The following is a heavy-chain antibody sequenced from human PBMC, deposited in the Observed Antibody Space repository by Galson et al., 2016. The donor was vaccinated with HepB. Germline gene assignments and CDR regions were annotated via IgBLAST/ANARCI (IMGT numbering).Heavy chain of an antibody. CDR1: GGSIKFGTYY. Sequence: TLSLTCTVSGGSIKFGTYYWSWIRQPAGKGLEWIGRIYASGTTKYNPSFRSRVTISLDTSKNQFSLRLSSVTAADTAVYYCAREREDYYGSGPSIYFFDYGGQGTLVTVSS. CDR3: AREREDYYGSGPSIYFFDY. J-gene: IGHJ4*02. V-gene: IGHV4-61*02. D-gene: IGHD3-10*01. CDR2: IYASGTT.